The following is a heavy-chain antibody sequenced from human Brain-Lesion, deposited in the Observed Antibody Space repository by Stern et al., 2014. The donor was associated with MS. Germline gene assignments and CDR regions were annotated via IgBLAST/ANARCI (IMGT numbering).Heavy chain of an antibody. J-gene: IGHJ4*02. CDR3: ATYYYDSTGYNDF. V-gene: IGHV1-2*04. CDR1: GYTFTGYY. Sequence: QVQLVESGAEVKKPGASVKVSCKASGYTFTGYYMHWVRQAPGQGLEWMGWINPKSGGTTYAQKFQGWVTMTRDTSINTAYMELSRLRSDDTAVYYCATYYYDSTGYNDFWGQGTLVTVSS. CDR2: INPKSGGT. D-gene: IGHD3-22*01.